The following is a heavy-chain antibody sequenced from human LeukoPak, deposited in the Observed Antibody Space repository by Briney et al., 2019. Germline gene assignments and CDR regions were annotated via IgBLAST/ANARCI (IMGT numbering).Heavy chain of an antibody. Sequence: GGSLRLSCAVSGFTFSKAWMNWVRQAPGKGLEWVGRIKTKTDGGTTDYAAPVKGRFTISRDDSENTLYLHMNSLKIEDTAVYHCTAEANYDSSGYLNWGQGTLVTVSS. V-gene: IGHV3-15*01. D-gene: IGHD3-22*01. J-gene: IGHJ4*02. CDR3: TAEANYDSSGYLN. CDR2: IKTKTDGGTT. CDR1: GFTFSKAW.